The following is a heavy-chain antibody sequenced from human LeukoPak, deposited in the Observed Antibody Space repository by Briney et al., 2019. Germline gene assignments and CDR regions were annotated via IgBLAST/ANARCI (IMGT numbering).Heavy chain of an antibody. J-gene: IGHJ6*02. Sequence: SETLSLTCAVYGGSFSGYYWSWIRQPPGKGLEWIGEINHSGSTNYNPSLKRRVTISVDTSKNQFSLKLSSVTAADTAVYYCARGRKYYYAPYYYGMDVWGQGTTVTVSS. V-gene: IGHV4-34*01. CDR1: GGSFSGYY. D-gene: IGHD3-10*01. CDR3: ARGRKYYYAPYYYGMDV. CDR2: INHSGST.